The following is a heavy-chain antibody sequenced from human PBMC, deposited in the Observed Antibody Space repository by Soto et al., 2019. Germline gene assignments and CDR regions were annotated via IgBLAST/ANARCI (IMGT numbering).Heavy chain of an antibody. CDR3: ARAADSSSDYYYYGMDV. CDR2: INPNSGGT. D-gene: IGHD6-6*01. CDR1: GYTFTGYY. J-gene: IGHJ6*02. Sequence: ASVKGSCNASGYTFTGYYMHWVRQAPGQGLEWMGWINPNSGGTNYAQKFQGWVTMTRDTSISTAYMELSRLRSDDTAVYYCARAADSSSDYYYYGMDVWGQGTTVTVSS. V-gene: IGHV1-2*04.